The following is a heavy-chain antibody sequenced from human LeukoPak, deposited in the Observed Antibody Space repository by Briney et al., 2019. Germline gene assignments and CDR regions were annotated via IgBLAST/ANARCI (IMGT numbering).Heavy chain of an antibody. CDR3: ARDREFIPMDV. Sequence: ASVKVSCKASGYTFASYAMHWVRQAPGQRLEWMGWINAGNGNTKYSQKFQGRVTITRDTSASTAYMELSSLRSEDTAVYYCARDREFIPMDVWGQGTTVTVSS. CDR2: INAGNGNT. D-gene: IGHD3-10*01. J-gene: IGHJ6*02. CDR1: GYTFASYA. V-gene: IGHV1-3*01.